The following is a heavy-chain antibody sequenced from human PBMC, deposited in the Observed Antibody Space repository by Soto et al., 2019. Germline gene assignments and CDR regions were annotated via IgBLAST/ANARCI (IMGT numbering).Heavy chain of an antibody. D-gene: IGHD2-15*01. CDR2: ISYDGSNK. Sequence: GGSLRLSCAASGFTFSSYAMHWVRQAPGKGLEWVAVISYDGSNKYYADSVKGRFTISRDNSKNTLYLQMNSLRAEDTAVYYWARVGCGRSGSCYYYYGMDVWGQGTTVTVSS. J-gene: IGHJ6*02. CDR3: ARVGCGRSGSCYYYYGMDV. V-gene: IGHV3-30-3*01. CDR1: GFTFSSYA.